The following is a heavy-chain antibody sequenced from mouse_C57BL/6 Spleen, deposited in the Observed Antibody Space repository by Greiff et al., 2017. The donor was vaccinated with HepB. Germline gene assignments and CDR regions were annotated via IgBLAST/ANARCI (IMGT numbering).Heavy chain of an antibody. Sequence: QVQLQQSGAELVMPGASVKLSCKASGYTFTSYWMHWVKQRPGQGLEWIGEIDPSDSYTNYNQKFKGKSTLTVDKSASTAYMQLSSLTSEDSAVYYCARSEIKLAWFAYWGQGTLVTVSA. CDR2: IDPSDSYT. J-gene: IGHJ3*01. CDR3: ARSEIKLAWFAY. CDR1: GYTFTSYW. V-gene: IGHV1-69*01.